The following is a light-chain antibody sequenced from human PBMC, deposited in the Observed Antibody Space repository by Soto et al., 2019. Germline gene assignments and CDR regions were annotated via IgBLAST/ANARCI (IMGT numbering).Light chain of an antibody. CDR2: AAS. J-gene: IGKJ1*01. Sequence: DIQMTQSPPDMSASVGAGVPITCRASPGISNSLAWFQQKPGQVPKRLIYAASTLQSGVPSRFSGSGSGTEFTLTISNLQPEDSATYYCLQHNTYPRTCGQGTKGEI. CDR1: PGISNS. CDR3: LQHNTYPRT. V-gene: IGKV1-17*03.